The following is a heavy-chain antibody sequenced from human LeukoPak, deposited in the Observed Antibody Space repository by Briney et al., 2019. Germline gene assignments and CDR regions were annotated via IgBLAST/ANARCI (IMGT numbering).Heavy chain of an antibody. CDR1: GYIFTSYG. J-gene: IGHJ6*02. Sequence: ASVKVSCKASGYIFTSYGISWVRQAPGQGLEWMGWISGYNGNTNYAQKLQGRVSMTTDTSTSTVYMELRRLRSDDTAVYYCARDWRDDILTGSGADWYQHYYGMDVWGQGTTVTVSS. CDR3: ARDWRDDILTGSGADWYQHYYGMDV. V-gene: IGHV1-18*01. D-gene: IGHD3-9*01. CDR2: ISGYNGNT.